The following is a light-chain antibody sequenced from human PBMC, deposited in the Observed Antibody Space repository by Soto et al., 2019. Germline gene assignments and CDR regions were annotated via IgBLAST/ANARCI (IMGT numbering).Light chain of an antibody. CDR1: SSNIGAGYD. CDR3: QSYDSSLSGSYV. V-gene: IGLV1-40*01. J-gene: IGLJ1*01. CDR2: NNN. Sequence: QSVLTQPPSVSGAPGQRFTISCTGSSSNIGAGYDVHWYQRLPGTAPKVLIYNNNNRPSGVPDRFSGSKSGTSASLAITGLQAEDEADYYGQSYDSSLSGSYVFGTGTKLTVL.